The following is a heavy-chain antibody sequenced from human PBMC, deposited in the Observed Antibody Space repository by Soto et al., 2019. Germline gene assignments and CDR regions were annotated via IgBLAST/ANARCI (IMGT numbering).Heavy chain of an antibody. CDR2: IYYGVST. J-gene: IGHJ3*02. Sequence: SETLSLTCTVSGGSSSSINYYWGWIRQPPGKGLEWIGSIYYGVSTHYNPSLKSRVTISVDTSKNQFSLKLSSVTAADTAVYYCAIIAGSGWYEDAFDIWGQGTMVTVSS. V-gene: IGHV4-39*01. D-gene: IGHD6-19*01. CDR1: GGSSSSINYY. CDR3: AIIAGSGWYEDAFDI.